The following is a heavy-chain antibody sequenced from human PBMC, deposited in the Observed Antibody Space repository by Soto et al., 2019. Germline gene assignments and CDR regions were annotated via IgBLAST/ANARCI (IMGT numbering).Heavy chain of an antibody. Sequence: SETLSLTCTVSGGSISSSSHYWGWIRQPPGKGLEWIGSIFYSGNTYYNPSLKSRVSISVDTAKDQFSLKLISVTAADTAVYYCARGRILTGYYGLNWFDPWGQGTLVTVSS. D-gene: IGHD3-9*01. CDR3: ARGRILTGYYGLNWFDP. V-gene: IGHV4-39*01. J-gene: IGHJ5*02. CDR2: IFYSGNT. CDR1: GGSISSSSHY.